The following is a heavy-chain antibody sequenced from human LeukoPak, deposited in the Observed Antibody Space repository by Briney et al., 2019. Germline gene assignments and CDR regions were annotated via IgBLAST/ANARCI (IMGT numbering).Heavy chain of an antibody. D-gene: IGHD3-10*01. Sequence: SETLSLTCTVSGGSISGYYWSWIRQPPGKGLEWIGHISFTGGTTYNPSLESRVTISLDTSKHQFSLRLTSVTAADTAVYFCARAAKFYFGSETYYYFDYWGQGSLVTVSS. J-gene: IGHJ4*02. CDR1: GGSISGYY. CDR2: ISFTGGT. V-gene: IGHV4-59*01. CDR3: ARAAKFYFGSETYYYFDY.